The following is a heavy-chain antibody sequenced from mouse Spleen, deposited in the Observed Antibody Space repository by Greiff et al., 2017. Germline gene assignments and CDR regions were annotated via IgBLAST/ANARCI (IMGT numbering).Heavy chain of an antibody. J-gene: IGHJ4*01. CDR3: ARNYGNYVGAMDY. D-gene: IGHD2-1*01. V-gene: IGHV3-6*01. CDR2: ISYDGSN. Sequence: EVQLVESGPGLVKPSQSLSLTCSVTGYSITSGYYWNWIRQFPGNKLEWMGYISYDGSNNYNPSLKNRISITRDTSKNQFFLKLNSVTTEDTATYYCARNYGNYVGAMDYWGQGTSVTVSS. CDR1: GYSITSGYY.